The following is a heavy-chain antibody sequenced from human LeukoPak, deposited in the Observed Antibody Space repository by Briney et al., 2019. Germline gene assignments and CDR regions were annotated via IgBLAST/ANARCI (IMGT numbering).Heavy chain of an antibody. Sequence: HPGRSLRLSCAASGFTFSSYGMQWVRQAPGKGLEWVAVIWYDGSHKYYTDSVKDRFTISRDNSKNTLYLQMNSLRAEDTSVYYCARDPSPRHYGLDYWGQGTLVTVSS. J-gene: IGHJ4*02. CDR3: ARDPSPRHYGLDY. CDR1: GFTFSSYG. D-gene: IGHD3-16*01. CDR2: IWYDGSHK. V-gene: IGHV3-33*01.